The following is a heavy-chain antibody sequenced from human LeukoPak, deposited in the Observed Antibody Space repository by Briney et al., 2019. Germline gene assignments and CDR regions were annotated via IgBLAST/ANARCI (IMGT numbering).Heavy chain of an antibody. Sequence: SQTLSLTCTVSAGSMSSGVHYWSWFRQPAGKGLEWIGYIYYSGSTNYNPSLKSRVTISVDTSKNQFSLKLSSVTAADTAVYYCARVLWFGENWFDPWGQGTLVTVSS. CDR2: IYYSGST. CDR3: ARVLWFGENWFDP. D-gene: IGHD3-10*01. J-gene: IGHJ5*02. V-gene: IGHV4-61*10. CDR1: AGSMSSGVHY.